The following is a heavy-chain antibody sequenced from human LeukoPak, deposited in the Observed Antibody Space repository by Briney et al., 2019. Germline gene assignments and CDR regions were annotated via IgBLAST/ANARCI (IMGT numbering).Heavy chain of an antibody. CDR2: MNPNSGNT. Sequence: GASVKVSCKASGYTFTGYYMHWVRQAPGQGLEWMGWMNPNSGNTGYAQRFQGRVTITRNTSISTAYMELSSLRSEDTAIYYCAKSRSGSSNWALRIFDNWGQGTMVSVSS. V-gene: IGHV1-8*03. CDR1: GYTFTGYY. D-gene: IGHD3-10*01. J-gene: IGHJ4*02. CDR3: AKSRSGSSNWALRIFDN.